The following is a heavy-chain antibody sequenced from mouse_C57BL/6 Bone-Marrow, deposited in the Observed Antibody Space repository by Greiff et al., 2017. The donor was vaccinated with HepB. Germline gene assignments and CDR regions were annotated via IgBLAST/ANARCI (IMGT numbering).Heavy chain of an antibody. CDR2: INPNYGTT. D-gene: IGHD1-1*01. CDR1: GYSFTDYN. J-gene: IGHJ2*01. V-gene: IGHV1-39*01. CDR3: ASGDYYGSRPRNFDY. Sequence: VQLQQPGAELVMPGASVKISCKASGYSFTDYNMNWVKQSNGKSLEWIGVINPNYGTTSYNQKFKGKATLTVDQSSSTAYMQLNSLTSEDSAVYYCASGDYYGSRPRNFDYWGQGTTLTVSS.